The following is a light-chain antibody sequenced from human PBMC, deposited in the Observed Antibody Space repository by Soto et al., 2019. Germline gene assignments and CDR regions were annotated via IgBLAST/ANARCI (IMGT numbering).Light chain of an antibody. J-gene: IGLJ2*01. CDR1: TSNIGDND. CDR2: PDN. Sequence: QSVLGQPPSASGTPGQRVTISCSGSTSNIGDNDVFWYQQLPGTAPKLLTFPDNHRPSGVPDRFSGSKSGTSASLTISGLRPEDEADYYCAAWDDSLRDVLFGGGTKLTVL. CDR3: AAWDDSLRDVL. V-gene: IGLV1-47*02.